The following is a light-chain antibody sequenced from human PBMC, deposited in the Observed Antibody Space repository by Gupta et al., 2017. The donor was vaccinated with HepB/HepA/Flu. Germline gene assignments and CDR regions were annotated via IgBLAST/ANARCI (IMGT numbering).Light chain of an antibody. J-gene: IGLJ2*01. Sequence: QSVLTQPPPVSRTPGQRVSVSCSGSSSNIGVNTVNWYQQLPGAAPKLLIYTTTKRPSGVPDRFSASKSGTSASLAISGLQSEDEADYYCAAWDDSLNGEVFGGGTKLTVL. CDR2: TTT. V-gene: IGLV1-44*01. CDR1: SSNIGVNT. CDR3: AAWDDSLNGEV.